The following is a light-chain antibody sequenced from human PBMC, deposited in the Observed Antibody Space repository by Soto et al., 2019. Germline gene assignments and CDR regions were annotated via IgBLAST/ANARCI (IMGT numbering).Light chain of an antibody. CDR3: HQYHSDPLT. V-gene: IGKV1-8*01. Sequence: AIRMTQSPSSLSASTGDRVTITCRASQGISSYLAWYQQKPVKAPKLLLYAASTLQSGVPSRFSGSGSGTVFTLTTSCLPSGGSGTYDWHQYHSDPLTYGRGTEVVVK. CDR2: AAS. J-gene: IGKJ4*01. CDR1: QGISSY.